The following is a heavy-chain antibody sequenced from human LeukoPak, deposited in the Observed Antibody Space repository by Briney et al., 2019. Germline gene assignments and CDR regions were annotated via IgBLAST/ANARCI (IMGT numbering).Heavy chain of an antibody. CDR1: GSTFSSYA. J-gene: IGHJ4*02. D-gene: IGHD3-9*01. V-gene: IGHV3-64D*06. CDR2: ISSNGGST. CDR3: VKGDYDILTGYQFDY. Sequence: GGSLRLSCSASGSTFSSYAMHWVRQAPGKGLEYVSAISSNGGSTYYADSVKGRFTISRDNSKNTLYLQMSSLRAEDTAVYYCVKGDYDILTGYQFDYWGQGTLVTVSS.